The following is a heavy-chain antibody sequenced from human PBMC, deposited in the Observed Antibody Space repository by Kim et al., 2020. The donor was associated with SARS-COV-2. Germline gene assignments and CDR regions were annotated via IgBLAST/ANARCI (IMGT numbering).Heavy chain of an antibody. V-gene: IGHV4-39*01. J-gene: IGHJ4*02. Sequence: KSRFTISVDTSKNQFSLKLSSVTAADTAVYYCARRAAYYYGSGSPFCFDYWGQGTLVTVSS. CDR3: ARRAAYYYGSGSPFCFDY. D-gene: IGHD3-10*01.